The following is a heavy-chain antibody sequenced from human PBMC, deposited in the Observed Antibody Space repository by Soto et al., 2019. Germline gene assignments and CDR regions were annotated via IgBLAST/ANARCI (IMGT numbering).Heavy chain of an antibody. J-gene: IGHJ4*02. CDR3: ARQHYGDYFDY. CDR2: IKDDGSQT. CDR1: GFDFRKFW. D-gene: IGHD3-10*01. Sequence: EVQLVESGGGLVQTGGSLRLSCAASGFDFRKFWMNWIRHVPGKGLEWVATIKDDGSQTFYVDSVRGRFSISRDNGMNLVFLEMSRLRGGDTATYSCARQHYGDYFDYWGQGVVVTVSS. V-gene: IGHV3-7*01.